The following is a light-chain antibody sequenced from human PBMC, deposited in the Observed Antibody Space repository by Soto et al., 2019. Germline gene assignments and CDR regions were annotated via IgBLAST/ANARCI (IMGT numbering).Light chain of an antibody. CDR1: QSISNW. Sequence: DIHLTQYPSSLPASIADLSTIICRASQSISNWLAWYQQKPGTAPKLLIYHASTLESGVPSRFNGSGSGTEFTLTISSLQPDDFATYYCQQYMSYSFGQGTKVDIK. CDR3: QQYMSYS. CDR2: HAS. J-gene: IGKJ1*01. V-gene: IGKV1-5*02.